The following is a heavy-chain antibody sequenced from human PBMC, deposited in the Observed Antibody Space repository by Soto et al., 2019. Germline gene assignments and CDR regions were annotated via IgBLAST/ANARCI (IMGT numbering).Heavy chain of an antibody. CDR1: GFTFSSYA. CDR2: ISGSGGSK. CDR3: AKDAEPRYSYFDY. V-gene: IGHV3-23*01. J-gene: IGHJ4*02. Sequence: GGSLRLSCAASGFTFSSYAMSWVRQAPGKGLEWVSAISGSGGSKYYADSVKGRFTISRDNSKNTLYLQMNSLRAEDPAVYYCAKDAEPRYSYFDYWGQGTLVTVSS. D-gene: IGHD2-15*01.